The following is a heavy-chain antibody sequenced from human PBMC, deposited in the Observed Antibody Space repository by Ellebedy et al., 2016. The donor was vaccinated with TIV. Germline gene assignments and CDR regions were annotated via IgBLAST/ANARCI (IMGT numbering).Heavy chain of an antibody. D-gene: IGHD1-1*01. Sequence: GESLKISCAASGFTFSPYRLQWVRPSPVEVLEWVAVIAHDGSVINYADSVKGRFTISRDNSKNTLSLQMYSLRPEDTAVYYCAKERDPLASTTLDSWGQGNRVTGSS. CDR2: IAHDGSVI. CDR3: AKERDPLASTTLDS. V-gene: IGHV3-30*18. J-gene: IGHJ4*02. CDR1: GFTFSPYR.